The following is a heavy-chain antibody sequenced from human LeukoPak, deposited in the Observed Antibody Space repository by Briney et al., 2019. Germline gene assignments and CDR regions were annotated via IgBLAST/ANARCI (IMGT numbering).Heavy chain of an antibody. CDR2: ISGSGDST. D-gene: IGHD5-12*01. V-gene: IGHV3-23*01. CDR3: ATKQWLNS. J-gene: IGHJ4*02. CDR1: GFTFRNYA. Sequence: GGSLRLSCAASGFTFRNYAMSWVRQAPGKGLEWVSAISGSGDSTYYADSVKGRFTISRDSAKNSLFLQMSNLRADDTAVYYCATKQWLNSWGQGTRVIVSS.